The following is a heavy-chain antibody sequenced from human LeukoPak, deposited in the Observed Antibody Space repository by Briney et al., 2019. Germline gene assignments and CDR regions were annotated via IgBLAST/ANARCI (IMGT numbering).Heavy chain of an antibody. Sequence: PSETLSLTCTVSGGSISSGDYYWRWIRQPPGKGLEWIRYIYYSGSTYYNPSLKSRVTISVDTSKNQFSLKLSSVTAADTAVYYCARANAAIAVAGTGWYFDLWGRGTLVTVSS. CDR1: GGSISSGDYY. J-gene: IGHJ2*01. CDR3: ARANAAIAVAGTGWYFDL. D-gene: IGHD6-19*01. V-gene: IGHV4-30-4*08. CDR2: IYYSGST.